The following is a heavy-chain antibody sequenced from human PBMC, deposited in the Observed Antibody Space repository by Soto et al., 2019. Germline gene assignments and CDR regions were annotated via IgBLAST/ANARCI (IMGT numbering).Heavy chain of an antibody. V-gene: IGHV3-74*01. CDR1: GFTFSSYW. CDR2: INSDGSST. Sequence: EVQLVESGGGLVQPGGSLRLSCAASGFTFSSYWMHWVRQAPGKGLVWVSRINSDGSSTSYADSVKGRFTISRDNAKNTLYLQMNSLSAEDTAMYYCASLYSSSGFDYWGQGTLVTVSS. J-gene: IGHJ4*02. D-gene: IGHD6-13*01. CDR3: ASLYSSSGFDY.